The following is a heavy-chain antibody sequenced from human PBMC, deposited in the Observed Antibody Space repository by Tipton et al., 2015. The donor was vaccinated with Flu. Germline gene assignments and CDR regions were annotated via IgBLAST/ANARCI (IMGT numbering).Heavy chain of an antibody. CDR2: IYSGGST. Sequence: GSLRLSCAASGFTVSSNYMSWVRQAPGKGLEWVLVIYSGGSTYYADSVKGRFTISRDNSKNTLYLQMNSLRAEDTAVYYCARAGVWFGELSVGPPSDYWGQGTLVTVSS. CDR3: ARAGVWFGELSVGPPSDY. J-gene: IGHJ4*02. D-gene: IGHD3-10*01. CDR1: GFTVSSNY. V-gene: IGHV3-53*01.